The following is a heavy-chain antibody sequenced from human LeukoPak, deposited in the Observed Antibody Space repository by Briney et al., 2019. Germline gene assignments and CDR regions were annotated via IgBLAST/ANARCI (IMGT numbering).Heavy chain of an antibody. V-gene: IGHV3-74*01. CDR1: GFTFTNYW. CDR3: TRDPRRLDY. CDR2: INMGGSAT. Sequence: GEPLRLSCAASGFTFTNYWMHWVRQAPGKGLVWVSRINMGGSATNYADSVKGRFTISRDNAKNSLYLQMNSLRAEDTAVYYCTRDPRRLDYWGQGALVTVSS. J-gene: IGHJ4*02.